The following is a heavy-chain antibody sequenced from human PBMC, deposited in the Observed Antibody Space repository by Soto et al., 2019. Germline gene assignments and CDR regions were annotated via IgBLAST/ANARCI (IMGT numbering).Heavy chain of an antibody. J-gene: IGHJ3*02. V-gene: IGHV1-2*02. CDR3: ARLKGIAVADDAFDI. Sequence: GASVKVSCKASGYTFTGYYMHWVRQAPGQGLEWMGWINPNSGGTNYAQKFQGRVTMTRDTSISTAYMGLSRLRSDDTAVYYCARLKGIAVADDAFDIWGQGTMVTVSS. CDR1: GYTFTGYY. D-gene: IGHD6-19*01. CDR2: INPNSGGT.